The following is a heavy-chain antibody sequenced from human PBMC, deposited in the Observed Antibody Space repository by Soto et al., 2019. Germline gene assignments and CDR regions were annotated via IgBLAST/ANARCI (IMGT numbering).Heavy chain of an antibody. Sequence: LGGSLRLSCAASGFTFSNAWMSWVRQAPGKGLEWVGRIKSKTDGGTTDYAAPVKGRFTISRDDSKSTLYLQMNSLKTEDTAVYYCTTIPLGYCSGGSCYDYYYYYGMDVWGRGTTVTVSS. CDR1: GFTFSNAW. CDR2: IKSKTDGGTT. V-gene: IGHV3-15*01. CDR3: TTIPLGYCSGGSCYDYYYYYGMDV. J-gene: IGHJ6*02. D-gene: IGHD2-15*01.